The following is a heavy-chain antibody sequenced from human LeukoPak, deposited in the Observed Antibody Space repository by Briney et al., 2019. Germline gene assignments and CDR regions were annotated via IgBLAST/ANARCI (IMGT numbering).Heavy chain of an antibody. D-gene: IGHD6-6*01. Sequence: PGGSLRLSCSASGFTFSSYAMSWVRQAPGTGLEWVSSISSTGTYTYHADSVKGRFTISRDNAKNSLFLQMNSLRAEDTAVYYCARLSSSSPFYYYYYMDVWGRGTTVTVSS. CDR3: ARLSSSSPFYYYYYMDV. CDR1: GFTFSSYA. J-gene: IGHJ6*03. CDR2: ISSTGTYT. V-gene: IGHV3-21*01.